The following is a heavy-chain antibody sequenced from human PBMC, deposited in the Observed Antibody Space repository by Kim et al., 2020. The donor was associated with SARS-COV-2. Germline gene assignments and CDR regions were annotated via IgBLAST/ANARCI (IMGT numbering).Heavy chain of an antibody. J-gene: IGHJ4*02. V-gene: IGHV3-30*02. D-gene: IGHD3-3*01. Sequence: FTISRDNSKNTLYLQMNSLRAEDTAVYYCAKDSRLGAITIFGVVTVGYFDYWGQGTLVTVSS. CDR3: AKDSRLGAITIFGVVTVGYFDY.